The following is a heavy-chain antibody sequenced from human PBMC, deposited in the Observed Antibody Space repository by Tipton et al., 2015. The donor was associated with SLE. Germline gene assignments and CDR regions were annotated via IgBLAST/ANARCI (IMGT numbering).Heavy chain of an antibody. CDR1: GGSISSYY. V-gene: IGHV4-59*08. J-gene: IGHJ4*02. CDR3: ARGCSGTSCYWGDD. CDR2: IYYSGST. Sequence: TLSLTCTVSGGSISSYYWSWIRQPPGKGLEWIGYIYYSGSTNYNPSLKSRVTISIDTSKNQFSLKLSSVTAADTAVYYCARGCSGTSCYWGDDWGQGSLVIVSS. D-gene: IGHD2-15*01.